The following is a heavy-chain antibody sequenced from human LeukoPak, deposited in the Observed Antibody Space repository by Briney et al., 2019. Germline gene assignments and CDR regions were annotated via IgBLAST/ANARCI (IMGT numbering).Heavy chain of an antibody. CDR2: IIPIFGTA. CDR1: GGTFSSYA. D-gene: IGHD3-22*01. Sequence: SVKVSCKASGGTFSSYAISWVRQAPGQGLEWMGGIIPIFGTANYAQKFQGRVTITADESTSTAYMELSSLRSEDTAVYYCAILAGYYYDSSGYHRDYWGQGTLVTVSS. V-gene: IGHV1-69*13. J-gene: IGHJ4*02. CDR3: AILAGYYYDSSGYHRDY.